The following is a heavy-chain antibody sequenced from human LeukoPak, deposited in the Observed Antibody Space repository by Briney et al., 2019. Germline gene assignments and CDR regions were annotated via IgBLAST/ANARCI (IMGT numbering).Heavy chain of an antibody. CDR2: ISSSSSYI. J-gene: IGHJ4*02. V-gene: IGHV3-21*01. CDR1: GFTFSSYS. Sequence: GGSLRLSCAAPGFTFSSYSMNWVRQAPGKGLEWASSISSSSSYIYYADSVKGRFTISRDNAKNSLYLQMNSLRAEDTAVYYCASTYCSSTSCYYYWGQGTLVTVSS. D-gene: IGHD2-2*01. CDR3: ASTYCSSTSCYYY.